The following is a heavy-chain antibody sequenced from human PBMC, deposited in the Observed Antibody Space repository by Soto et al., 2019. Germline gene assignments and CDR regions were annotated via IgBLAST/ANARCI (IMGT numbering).Heavy chain of an antibody. CDR3: ARDGWGSNWYFDL. Sequence: GGSLRLSCGAPGVTFKDYGMHWVRQAPGKGLEWVAVISYDGKQTYYADSVKGRFTISKDKSKRTLFLQMDSLRVDDTAVYYCARDGWGSNWYFDLWGRGTLVTVSS. CDR2: ISYDGKQT. D-gene: IGHD3-16*01. CDR1: GVTFKDYG. V-gene: IGHV3-30*03. J-gene: IGHJ2*01.